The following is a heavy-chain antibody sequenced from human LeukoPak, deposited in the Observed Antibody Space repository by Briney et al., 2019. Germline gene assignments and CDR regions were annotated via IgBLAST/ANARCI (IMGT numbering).Heavy chain of an antibody. CDR3: AREGDYYGSGSYELAYYYYGMDV. CDR1: GYTFTSYG. D-gene: IGHD3-10*01. Sequence: ASVKVSCKASGYTFTSYGISWVRQAPGQGLEWMGWISAYNGNTNYAQKLQGRVTMTTDTSTSTAYMELRSLRSDDTAVYYCAREGDYYGSGSYELAYYYYGMDVWGQGTTVTVSS. V-gene: IGHV1-18*01. CDR2: ISAYNGNT. J-gene: IGHJ6*02.